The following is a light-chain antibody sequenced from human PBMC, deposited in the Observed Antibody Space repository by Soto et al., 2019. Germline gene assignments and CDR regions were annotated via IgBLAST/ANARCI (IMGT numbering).Light chain of an antibody. J-gene: IGKJ1*01. CDR3: QQSYSLRT. Sequence: DIPMTQSPSSLSASVGDRATITCRASQGISTYLNWYQQKPGKAPKLLIYAASSLQSGVPSRFSGSGSGTDFTLTISSLQPEDFATYYCQQSYSLRTFGQGTKVEIK. CDR2: AAS. CDR1: QGISTY. V-gene: IGKV1-39*01.